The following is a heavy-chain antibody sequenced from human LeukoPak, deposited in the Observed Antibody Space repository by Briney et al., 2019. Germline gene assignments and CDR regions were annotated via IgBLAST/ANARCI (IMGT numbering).Heavy chain of an antibody. D-gene: IGHD1-26*01. CDR2: INHSGST. CDR1: GGSFSGYY. J-gene: IGHJ6*02. Sequence: SETLSLTCAVSGGSFSGYYWSWIRQPPGKGLEWIGEINHSGSTNYNPSPKSRVTISVDTSKNQFSLKLSSVTAADTAVYYCARWRKWEHHRVKYYYYGMDVWGQGTTVTVSS. V-gene: IGHV4-34*01. CDR3: ARWRKWEHHRVKYYYYGMDV.